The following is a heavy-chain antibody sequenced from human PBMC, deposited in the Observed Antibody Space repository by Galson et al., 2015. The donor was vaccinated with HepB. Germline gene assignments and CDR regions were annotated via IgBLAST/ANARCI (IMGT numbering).Heavy chain of an antibody. Sequence: SVKVSCRASGGTFSSYAISWVRQAPGQGLEWMGRIIPILGIANYAQKFQGRVTITADKSTSTAYMELSSLRSEDTAVYYCARQERSYSAFDIWGQGTMVTVSS. CDR3: ARQERSYSAFDI. D-gene: IGHD1-26*01. V-gene: IGHV1-69*04. CDR2: IIPILGIA. J-gene: IGHJ3*02. CDR1: GGTFSSYA.